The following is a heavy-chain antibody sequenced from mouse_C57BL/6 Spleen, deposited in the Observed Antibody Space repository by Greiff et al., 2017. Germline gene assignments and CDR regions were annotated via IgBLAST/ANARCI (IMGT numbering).Heavy chain of an antibody. CDR1: GYTFTSYW. D-gene: IGHD2-2*01. CDR3: ARGGSTMVTTGYAMDY. CDR2: IYPGSGST. J-gene: IGHJ4*01. V-gene: IGHV1-55*01. Sequence: QVQLQQPGAELVKPGASVTMSCKASGYTFTSYWITWVKQRPGQGLEWIGDIYPGSGSTNYNEKFKSKATLTVDTSSSTAYMQLSSLTSEDSAVYYGARGGSTMVTTGYAMDYWGQGTSVTVSS.